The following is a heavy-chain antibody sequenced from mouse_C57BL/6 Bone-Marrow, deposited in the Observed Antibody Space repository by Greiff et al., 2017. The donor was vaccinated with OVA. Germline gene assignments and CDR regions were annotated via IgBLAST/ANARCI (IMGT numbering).Heavy chain of an antibody. CDR1: GYTFTSYW. J-gene: IGHJ2*01. D-gene: IGHD2-1*01. V-gene: IGHV1-64*01. CDR2: IHPNSGST. Sequence: QVQLQQPGAELVKPGASVQLSCKASGYTFTSYWMHWVKQRPGQGLEWIGMIHPNSGSTNYNEKFKSKATLTVDKSSSTAYMQLSSLTSEDSAVYYCARRDYGNYEDYWGQGATLTVSS. CDR3: ARRDYGNYEDY.